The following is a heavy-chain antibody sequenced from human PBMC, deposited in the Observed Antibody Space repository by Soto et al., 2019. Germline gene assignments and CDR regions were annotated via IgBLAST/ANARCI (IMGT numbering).Heavy chain of an antibody. CDR1: GYTFSKYW. D-gene: IGHD3-3*01. Sequence: GETLKISCQASGYTFSKYWFAWVRQMPEKGMDYVGIVYPGDSDTRYSPSFQGQVTISVDTSTSTAYMQWNSLKASDSAMYYFARRLKDDSCSSPYYPGFDVWGRRTNVTV. CDR2: VYPGDSDT. J-gene: IGHJ6*02. CDR3: ARRLKDDSCSSPYYPGFDV. V-gene: IGHV5-51*01.